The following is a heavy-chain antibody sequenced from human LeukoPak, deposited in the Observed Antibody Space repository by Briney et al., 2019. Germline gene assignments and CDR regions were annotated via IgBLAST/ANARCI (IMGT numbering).Heavy chain of an antibody. J-gene: IGHJ4*02. D-gene: IGHD2-15*01. CDR3: AKDQLNRFCSGGSCSITHDS. Sequence: HPGGSLRLSCAASGFTLSSYAMSWVRQAPGKGLEWVSAISGSGGRTYYADSVKGRFTISKDTSKNTLYLQMNSLRAEDTAIYYSAKDQLNRFCSGGSCSITHDSWGQGTLVTVSS. CDR1: GFTLSSYA. V-gene: IGHV3-23*01. CDR2: ISGSGGRT.